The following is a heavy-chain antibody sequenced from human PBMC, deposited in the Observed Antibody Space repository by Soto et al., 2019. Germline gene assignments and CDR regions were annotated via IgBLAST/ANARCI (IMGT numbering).Heavy chain of an antibody. J-gene: IGHJ4*02. V-gene: IGHV5-10-1*01. CDR1: GYTFSNYW. CDR3: ARHSSYGSGTYQLSY. Sequence: GESLKISCEGSGYTFSNYWISWVRQMPGKGLEWMGKIDPSDSYTNYNPSFQGHVTISVDKSISTAHLQWSSLKASDTAIYYCARHSSYGSGTYQLSYWGQGSLVTVSS. CDR2: IDPSDSYT. D-gene: IGHD3-10*01.